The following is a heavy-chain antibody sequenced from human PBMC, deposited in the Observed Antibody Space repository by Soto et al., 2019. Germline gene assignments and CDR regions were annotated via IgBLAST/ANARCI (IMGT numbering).Heavy chain of an antibody. D-gene: IGHD4-4*01. CDR2: IYYSGST. CDR3: ARYRNYGGNSEQLYDYYGMDV. J-gene: IGHJ6*02. Sequence: SETLSLTCTVSGGSISSYYWSWIRQPPGKGLEWIGYIYYSGSTNYNPSLKSRVTISVDTSKNQFSLKLSSVTAADTAVYYCARYRNYGGNSEQLYDYYGMDVWGQGTTVTVSS. CDR1: GGSISSYY. V-gene: IGHV4-59*01.